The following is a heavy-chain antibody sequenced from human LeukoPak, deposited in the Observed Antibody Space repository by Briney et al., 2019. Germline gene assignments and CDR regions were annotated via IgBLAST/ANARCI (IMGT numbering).Heavy chain of an antibody. CDR1: GFTFSSYE. Sequence: GGSLRLSCAASGFTFSSYEMNWVRQAPGKGLEWVSYISSSGSTIYYADSVQGRFTISRDNAKNSLYLQMNSLRAEDTAVYYCARAQTVVVTAPFDYWGQGALVTVSS. CDR3: ARAQTVVVTAPFDY. CDR2: ISSSGSTI. D-gene: IGHD2-21*02. J-gene: IGHJ4*02. V-gene: IGHV3-48*03.